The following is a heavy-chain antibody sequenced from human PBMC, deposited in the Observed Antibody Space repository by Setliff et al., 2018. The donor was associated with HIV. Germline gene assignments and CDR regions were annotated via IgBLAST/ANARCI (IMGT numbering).Heavy chain of an antibody. CDR2: MNPNSGNT. V-gene: IGHV1-8*02. Sequence: ASVKVSCKASGYTFTSYDINWVRRATGQGLEWMGWMNPNSGNTGYAQKFQGRVTMTRNNSISTAYMELSSLRSEDTAVYYCARALEAQGTYYNFWSGCSIAPSVYWGQGTLVTVSS. CDR3: ARALEAQGTYYNFWSGCSIAPSVY. D-gene: IGHD3-3*01. CDR1: GYTFTSYD. J-gene: IGHJ4*02.